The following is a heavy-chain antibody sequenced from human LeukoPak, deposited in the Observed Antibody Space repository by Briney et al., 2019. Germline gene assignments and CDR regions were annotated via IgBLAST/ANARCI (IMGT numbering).Heavy chain of an antibody. J-gene: IGHJ4*02. CDR3: ARGPDDFDY. D-gene: IGHD5-24*01. CDR2: IDAYNRYT. Sequence: ASVKVSCKASGYTLTTHGIMWVRQAPGQALEWMGWIDAYNRYTNYAQKLQGRVTMTTDTSTSTAYMELRSLRSGDTAVYYCARGPDDFDYWGQGTLVTVSS. CDR1: GYTLTTHG. V-gene: IGHV1-18*01.